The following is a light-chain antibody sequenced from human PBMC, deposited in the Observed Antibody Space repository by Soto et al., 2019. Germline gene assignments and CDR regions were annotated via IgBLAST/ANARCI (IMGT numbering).Light chain of an antibody. J-gene: IGLJ1*01. CDR1: SSDVGIYNY. V-gene: IGLV2-14*01. Sequence: QSVLTQPASVSGSPGQSIAISCAGPSSDVGIYNYVSWYQQHPGKVPKLSIYEVTNRPSGVSHRFSGSKSGNTASLVFSGLQPASEADYCGSGYRRGPPYRFGSGTKVNGL. CDR3: SGYRRGPPYR. CDR2: EVT.